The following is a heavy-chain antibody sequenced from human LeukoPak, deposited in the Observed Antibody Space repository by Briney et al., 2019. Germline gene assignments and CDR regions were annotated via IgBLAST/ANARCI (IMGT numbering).Heavy chain of an antibody. CDR3: ARGGGATKSWFDP. CDR2: ISAYNGNA. Sequence: ASVKVSCKASGYTFTDYPMNWVRQAPGQGLEWMGWISAYNGNANYAQKLQGRVTMTTDTSTSTAYMELRSLRSDDTAVYYCARGGGATKSWFDPWGQGTLVTVSS. CDR1: GYTFTDYP. J-gene: IGHJ5*02. V-gene: IGHV1-18*01. D-gene: IGHD1-26*01.